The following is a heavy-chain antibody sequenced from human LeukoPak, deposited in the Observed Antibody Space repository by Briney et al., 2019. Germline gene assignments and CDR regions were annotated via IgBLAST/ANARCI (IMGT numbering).Heavy chain of an antibody. D-gene: IGHD5-24*01. CDR3: ARDMALDVFDI. CDR1: GGSISSYY. V-gene: IGHV4-59*12. J-gene: IGHJ3*02. Sequence: PSETLSLTCTVSGGSISSYYWSWIRQPPGKGLEWIGYIYYSGSTNYNPSLKSRVTISVDTSKNQFSLHLASVTAADTAVYYCARDMALDVFDIWGQGAMVIVSS. CDR2: IYYSGST.